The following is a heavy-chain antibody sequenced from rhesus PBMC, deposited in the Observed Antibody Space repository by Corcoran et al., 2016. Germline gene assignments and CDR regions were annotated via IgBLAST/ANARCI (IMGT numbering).Heavy chain of an antibody. Sequence: QVQLQASGPGLVKPSETLSLTCAVSGGSFRGYYWGWILQPPGKGLEWIWYISGSSGSTHYNPPLKSRVTISTDTSKNQFSLKLSSVTAADTAVYYCAREGYSSGWYPKPFDYWGQGVLVTVSS. J-gene: IGHJ4*01. D-gene: IGHD6-31*01. CDR2: ISGSSGST. CDR1: GGSFRGYY. CDR3: AREGYSSGWYPKPFDY. V-gene: IGHV4-165*01.